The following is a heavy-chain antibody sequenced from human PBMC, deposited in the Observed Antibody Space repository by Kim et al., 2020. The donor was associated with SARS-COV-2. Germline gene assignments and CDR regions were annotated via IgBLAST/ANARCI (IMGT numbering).Heavy chain of an antibody. J-gene: IGHJ5*02. CDR2: INHSGST. V-gene: IGHV4-34*01. Sequence: SETLSLTCAVYGGSFSGYYWSWIRQPPGKGLEWIGEINHSGSTNYNPSLKSRVTISVDTSKNQFSLKLSSVTAADTAVYYCARSTLDYYGSGSYYNRGWFDPWGQGTLVTVSS. CDR3: ARSTLDYYGSGSYYNRGWFDP. CDR1: GGSFSGYY. D-gene: IGHD3-10*01.